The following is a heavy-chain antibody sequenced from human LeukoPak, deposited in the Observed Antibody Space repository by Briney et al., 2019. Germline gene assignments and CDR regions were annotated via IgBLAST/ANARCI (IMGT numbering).Heavy chain of an antibody. J-gene: IGHJ4*02. Sequence: SETLSLTCTVSGGSINSSSYYWGCIRQPPGQALEWIGSIYHSGYTYYNPSLKSRVTIAVDTSKSQFSLKLSSVTAADTAVYYCARSSRFRGVTVDYWGQGTLVTVPS. CDR3: ARSSRFRGVTVDY. CDR2: IYHSGYT. CDR1: GGSINSSSYY. D-gene: IGHD3-10*01. V-gene: IGHV4-39*01.